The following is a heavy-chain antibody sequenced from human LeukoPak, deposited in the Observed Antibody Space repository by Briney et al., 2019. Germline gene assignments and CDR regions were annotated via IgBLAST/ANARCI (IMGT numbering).Heavy chain of an antibody. CDR2: ISYSGGS. D-gene: IGHD3-3*02. J-gene: IGHJ4*02. Sequence: SETLSLTCTVSGASISSYYWSWIRQPPGKGLEWIGYISYSGGSNYNPSLNYNPSLKSRVTISVDTSKNQFSLKLSSVTAADTAVYYCARLSITNVDYYFDYWGQGTLVTVSS. CDR3: ARLSITNVDYYFDY. V-gene: IGHV4-59*01. CDR1: GASISSYY.